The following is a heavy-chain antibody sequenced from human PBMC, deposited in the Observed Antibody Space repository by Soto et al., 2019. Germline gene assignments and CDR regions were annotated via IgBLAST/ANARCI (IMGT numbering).Heavy chain of an antibody. CDR1: GGSIGSGDHY. D-gene: IGHD3-10*01. CDR2: IYYSGST. V-gene: IGHV4-30-4*01. Sequence: SETLSLTCTVSGGSIGSGDHYWSWIRQPPGKGLEWIGYIYYSGSTYYNPSLKSRVTISVDTSKNQFSLKLSSVTAADTAVYYCARVGGFGATTIDYWGQGTLVTVSS. J-gene: IGHJ4*02. CDR3: ARVGGFGATTIDY.